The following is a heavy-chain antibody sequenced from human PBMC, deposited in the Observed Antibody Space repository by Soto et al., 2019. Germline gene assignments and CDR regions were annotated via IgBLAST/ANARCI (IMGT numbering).Heavy chain of an antibody. Sequence: GGSLRLSCAASGFTFSSYAMNWVRQAPGKGLYWVSGISGSGGSTYYADSVKGRFTISRDNSKNTLYLQLSSLRAEDTAIYYCAKESDRSSSPWWGQGTLVNVSS. CDR1: GFTFSSYA. D-gene: IGHD6-6*01. CDR2: ISGSGGST. J-gene: IGHJ1*01. V-gene: IGHV3-23*01. CDR3: AKESDRSSSPW.